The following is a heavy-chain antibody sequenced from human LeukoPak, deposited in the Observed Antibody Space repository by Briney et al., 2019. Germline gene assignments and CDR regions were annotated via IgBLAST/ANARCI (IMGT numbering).Heavy chain of an antibody. CDR2: IYSGGST. D-gene: IGHD5-18*01. Sequence: GGSLRLSCAASGFTVSSNYMSWVRQAPGKGLEWVSVIYSGGSTYYADSVKGRFTISRDNSKNTLYLQMNSLRAEDTAVYYCARGAAMASFDYWGQGTLVTVSS. CDR1: GFTVSSNY. J-gene: IGHJ4*02. V-gene: IGHV3-66*01. CDR3: ARGAAMASFDY.